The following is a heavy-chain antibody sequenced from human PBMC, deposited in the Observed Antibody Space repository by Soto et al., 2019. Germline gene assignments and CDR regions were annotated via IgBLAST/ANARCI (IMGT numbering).Heavy chain of an antibody. J-gene: IGHJ6*02. CDR3: ARDPNYDHGINYGMDV. CDR2: INAGNGNT. V-gene: IGHV1-3*01. D-gene: IGHD3-22*01. Sequence: GASVKVSCKASGYTFTSYGMHWVRQAPGQRLEWMGWINAGNGNTKYSQKFQGRVTITRDTSASTAYMELSSLRSEDTAVYYCARDPNYDHGINYGMDVWGQGTTVTVSS. CDR1: GYTFTSYG.